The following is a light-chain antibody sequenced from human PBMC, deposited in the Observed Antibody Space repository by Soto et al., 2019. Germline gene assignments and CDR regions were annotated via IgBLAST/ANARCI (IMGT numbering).Light chain of an antibody. J-gene: IGKJ5*01. CDR3: QQSYVTPPIT. CDR2: AAS. V-gene: IGKV1-39*01. CDR1: QSISRY. Sequence: EIEMTQSQSSLSASVGDRVTITGRASQSISRYLNWYQHRPGQAPKLLINAASNLRSGVPSRFSGSGSGIDFTLTITSLQPEDFAFYYCQQSYVTPPITFGQGTLLEIK.